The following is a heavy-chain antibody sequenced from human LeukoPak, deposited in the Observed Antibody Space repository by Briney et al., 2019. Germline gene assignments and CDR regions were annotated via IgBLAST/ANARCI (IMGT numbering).Heavy chain of an antibody. CDR2: ISAYNGNT. J-gene: IGHJ3*02. CDR3: ARDGHRRYYYGSSGREDVFDI. Sequence: ASVKVSCKTSGYTFRTYGITWVRQAPGQGLEWMGWISAYNGNTKYAQKFQGRVTMTTDTSTSTAYMELRSLRSDDTAMYYCARDGHRRYYYGSSGREDVFDIWGQGTMVTVSS. V-gene: IGHV1-18*01. CDR1: GYTFRTYG. D-gene: IGHD3-22*01.